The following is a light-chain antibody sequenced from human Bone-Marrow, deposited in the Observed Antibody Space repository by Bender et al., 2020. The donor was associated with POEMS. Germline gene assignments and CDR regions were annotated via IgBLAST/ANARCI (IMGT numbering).Light chain of an antibody. CDR1: SSDVGSYNL. V-gene: IGLV2-23*01. CDR2: EGS. Sequence: QSALTQPASVSGSPGQSITISCTGTSSDVGSYNLVSWYQQHPGKAPKLMIYEGSKRPSGVSNRFSGSKSGNTASLTISGLQAEDEADYYCCSYGDSSSFYVFGTGTKVTVL. J-gene: IGLJ1*01. CDR3: CSYGDSSSFYV.